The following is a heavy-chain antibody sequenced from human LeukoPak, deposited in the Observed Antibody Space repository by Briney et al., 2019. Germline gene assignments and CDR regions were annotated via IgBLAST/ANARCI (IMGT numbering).Heavy chain of an antibody. CDR3: ASAPCTSCPSGL. CDR1: GFTVSSNY. D-gene: IGHD2-2*01. CDR2: IYSGGST. J-gene: IGHJ3*01. Sequence: GGSLRLSCAASGFTVSSNYMSWVRQAPGKGLEWVSVIYSGGSTYYADSVKGRFTISRDNSKNTLYLQMNSLRAEDTAVYYCASAPCTSCPSGLWGQGTMVTVSS. V-gene: IGHV3-53*01.